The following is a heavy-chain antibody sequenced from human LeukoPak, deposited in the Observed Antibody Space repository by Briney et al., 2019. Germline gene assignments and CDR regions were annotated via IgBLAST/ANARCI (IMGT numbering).Heavy chain of an antibody. V-gene: IGHV3-30*18. CDR3: AKGGPYYYDNSGYPNPRYDYYYMDV. CDR1: GFTFSSYG. J-gene: IGHJ6*03. CDR2: IWYGGSNK. Sequence: PGRSLRLSCAASGFTFSSYGMHWVRQAPGKGLEWVAVIWYGGSNKYYADSVKGRFTISRDNSKNTLYLQMNSLRAEDTAVYYCAKGGPYYYDNSGYPNPRYDYYYMDVWGKGTTVTVSS. D-gene: IGHD3-22*01.